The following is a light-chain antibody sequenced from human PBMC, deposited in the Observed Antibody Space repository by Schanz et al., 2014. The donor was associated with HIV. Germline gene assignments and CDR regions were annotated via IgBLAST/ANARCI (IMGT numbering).Light chain of an antibody. CDR3: QAYDSSLNGVV. CDR1: TSNIGAGFD. Sequence: SVLTQPPSVSGAPGQRITISCTGSTSNIGAGFDVHWYQQLPGAAPKLLIYENINRPSGVPDRFSASKSGTSASLAITGLQAEDEAEYYCQAYDSSLNGVVFGGGTKLTVL. CDR2: ENI. V-gene: IGLV1-40*01. J-gene: IGLJ3*02.